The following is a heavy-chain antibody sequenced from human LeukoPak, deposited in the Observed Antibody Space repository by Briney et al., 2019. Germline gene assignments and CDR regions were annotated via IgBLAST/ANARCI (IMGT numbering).Heavy chain of an antibody. Sequence: TPSETLSLTCTVSGGAVNSDNQYWSWIRQPPGKGLEWIGYIHHSGSTYYNPSLKSRLTISLDTSRNLFSLKMNSVTAADTAVYYCAKDNYGYGAMDCWGQGTLVTVSS. V-gene: IGHV4-30-4*01. D-gene: IGHD3-10*01. J-gene: IGHJ4*02. CDR3: AKDNYGYGAMDC. CDR2: IHHSGST. CDR1: GGAVNSDNQY.